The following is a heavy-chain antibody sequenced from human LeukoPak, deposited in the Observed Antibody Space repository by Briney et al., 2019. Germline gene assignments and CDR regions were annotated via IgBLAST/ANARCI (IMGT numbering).Heavy chain of an antibody. D-gene: IGHD2-8*01. J-gene: IGHJ5*02. V-gene: IGHV3-23*01. CDR3: AKVARDIVLMVYAMSDDWFDP. CDR2: ISGSGGST. CDR1: GFTFSSYA. Sequence: PGGSLRLSCAASGFTFSSYAMSWVRQAPGKGLEWVSAISGSGGSTYYADSVKGRFTISRDNSKNTLYLQMNSLRAEDTAVYYCAKVARDIVLMVYAMSDDWFDPWGQGTLVTVSS.